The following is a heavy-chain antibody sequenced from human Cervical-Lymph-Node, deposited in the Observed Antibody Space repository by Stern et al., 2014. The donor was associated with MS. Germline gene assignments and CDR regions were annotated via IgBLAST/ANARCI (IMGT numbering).Heavy chain of an antibody. V-gene: IGHV1-46*02. CDR1: EYTHNNYL. CDR3: AVRYCSGGRCYSVPDV. J-gene: IGHJ6*02. D-gene: IGHD2-15*01. Sequence: QLVQSGSEVKKPGASVKVSCKASEYTHNNYLIHWVRQAPGQRHDWMGVINPSGATNYAQKVQDRVTMTTDASTSTFYMELSRLRSEDTAVYYCAVRYCSGGRCYSVPDVWGQGTTVIVSS. CDR2: INPSGAT.